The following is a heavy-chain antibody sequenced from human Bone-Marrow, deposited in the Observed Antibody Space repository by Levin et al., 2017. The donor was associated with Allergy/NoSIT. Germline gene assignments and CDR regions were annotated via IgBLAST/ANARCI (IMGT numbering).Heavy chain of an antibody. Sequence: SQTLSLPCTVSGSSISSGYFWGWVRQSPGKGLEFIASVYHSGSKYDNPSLRSRVDISLDTSRNEISLKLRSVSASDTATYYCVKGVYRDGWSAAMDVWGQGTTVTVSS. CDR3: VKGVYRDGWSAAMDV. J-gene: IGHJ6*02. CDR2: VYHSGSK. CDR1: GSSISSGYF. D-gene: IGHD5-24*01. V-gene: IGHV4-38-2*02.